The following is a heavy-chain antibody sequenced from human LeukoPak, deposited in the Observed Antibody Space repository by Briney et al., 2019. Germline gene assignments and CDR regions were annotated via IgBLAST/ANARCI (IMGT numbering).Heavy chain of an antibody. CDR1: GYTSTRYY. CDR3: ARDSSDSSGPTYNTNWFDP. Sequence: GASVKVSSKTSGYTSTRYYMHRVRDAPGQGLEWMGWINTNSGGTNYAQKFQGRVTMTRDTSISTAYMELSRLRSDDTAVYYCARDSSDSSGPTYNTNWFDPWGQGTLVTVSS. CDR2: INTNSGGT. V-gene: IGHV1-2*02. D-gene: IGHD3-22*01. J-gene: IGHJ5*02.